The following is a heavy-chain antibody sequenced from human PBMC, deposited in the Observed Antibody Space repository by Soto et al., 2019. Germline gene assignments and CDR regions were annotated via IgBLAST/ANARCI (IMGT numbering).Heavy chain of an antibody. CDR2: IIPIFGTA. CDR3: ARWRYNNYHSFLRTDY. V-gene: IGHV1-69*01. J-gene: IGHJ4*02. CDR1: GGTFSSYA. D-gene: IGHD1-20*01. Sequence: QVQLVQSGAEVKKPGSSVKVSYKASGGTFSSYAISWVRQAPGQGLEWMGGIIPIFGTANYAQKFQGRVTITADESTSTAYMELSSLRSEDTAVYYCARWRYNNYHSFLRTDYWGQGTLVTVSS.